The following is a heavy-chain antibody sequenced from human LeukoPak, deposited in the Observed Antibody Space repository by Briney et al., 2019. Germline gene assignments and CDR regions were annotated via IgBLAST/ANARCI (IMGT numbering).Heavy chain of an antibody. CDR2: FNPNSGGT. V-gene: IGHV1-2*02. Sequence: ASVKVSCKSSGYTFTAYYIHWVRQAPGQGLEWIGWFNPNSGGTNYAREFQGRVTMTRDTSISTAYMELSRLRSDDTAVYYCAREYYFDNSGYYGVGDYWGQGTLVTVSS. D-gene: IGHD3-22*01. CDR3: AREYYFDNSGYYGVGDY. CDR1: GYTFTAYY. J-gene: IGHJ4*02.